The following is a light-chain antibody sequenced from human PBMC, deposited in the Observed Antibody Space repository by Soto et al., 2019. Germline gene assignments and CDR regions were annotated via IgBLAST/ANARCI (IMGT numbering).Light chain of an antibody. J-gene: IGKJ1*01. V-gene: IGKV3-20*01. CDR3: QQYGSSPRT. CDR2: GAS. CDR1: QSVSNNY. Sequence: DIVMTQSPATLSVSPGGRATLSCRASQSVSNNYLAWYQQKPGQAPSLLIFGASNRAPDIPDRFSGSGSGTDFILTISRLEPEDFAVYYCQQYGSSPRTFGQGTKVDIK.